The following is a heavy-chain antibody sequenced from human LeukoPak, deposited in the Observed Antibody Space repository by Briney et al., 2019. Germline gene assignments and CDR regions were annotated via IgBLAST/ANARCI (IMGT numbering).Heavy chain of an antibody. Sequence: PSETLSLTCTVSGGSISSGDYYWSWIRQPPGKGLGWIGYIYYSGSTYYNPSLKSRVTISVGTSKNQFSLKLSSVTAADTAVYYCARLGYYDFWSGYYNGMDVWGQGTTVTVSS. D-gene: IGHD3-3*01. CDR3: ARLGYYDFWSGYYNGMDV. CDR2: IYYSGST. V-gene: IGHV4-30-4*01. CDR1: GGSISSGDYY. J-gene: IGHJ6*02.